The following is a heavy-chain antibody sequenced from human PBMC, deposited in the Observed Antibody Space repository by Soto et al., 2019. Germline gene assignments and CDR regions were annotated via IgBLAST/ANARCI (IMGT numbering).Heavy chain of an antibody. CDR2: IYYSGST. V-gene: IGHV4-31*03. J-gene: IGHJ6*02. D-gene: IGHD2-21*02. Sequence: QVQLQESGPGLVKPSQTLSLTCTVSGGSISSGGYYWSWIRQHPGKGLEWIGYIYYSGSTYYNPSRKSRVTRSVDTSKSQFSLKRSSVTAADTAVYYCARVCGGDCRHGMDVWGQGTTVTVSS. CDR3: ARVCGGDCRHGMDV. CDR1: GGSISSGGYY.